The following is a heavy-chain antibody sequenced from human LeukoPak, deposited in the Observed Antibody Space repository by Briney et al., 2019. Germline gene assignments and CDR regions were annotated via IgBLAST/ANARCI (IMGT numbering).Heavy chain of an antibody. CDR3: AKDPREDISGYYYFGYFDY. Sequence: GGSLRLSCAASGFSFSSYAMGWVRQAPGKGLEWVSTISGSGGSRYYADSVKGRFTISRDSSRNTLSLQMNSLRAEDTAVYYCAKDPREDISGYYYFGYFDYWGQGTLVTVSS. CDR2: ISGSGGSR. V-gene: IGHV3-23*01. J-gene: IGHJ4*02. D-gene: IGHD3-22*01. CDR1: GFSFSSYA.